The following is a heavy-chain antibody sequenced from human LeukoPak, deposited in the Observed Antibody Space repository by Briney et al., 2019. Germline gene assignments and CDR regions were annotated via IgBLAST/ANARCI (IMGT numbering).Heavy chain of an antibody. CDR3: TRGYSIDY. CDR2: IRSKASGGTT. J-gene: IGHJ4*02. CDR1: GFTFGDYA. Sequence: PGGSLRLSCTASGFTFGDYAMSWVRQAPGKGLEWVGFIRSKASGGTTEYTASVKGRFTISRDDSKGIAYLQMNSLITEDTAIYYCTRGYSIDYWGQGTQVTVSS. D-gene: IGHD4-11*01. V-gene: IGHV3-49*04.